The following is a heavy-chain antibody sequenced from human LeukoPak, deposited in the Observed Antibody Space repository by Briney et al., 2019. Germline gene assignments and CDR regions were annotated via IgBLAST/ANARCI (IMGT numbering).Heavy chain of an antibody. D-gene: IGHD1-26*01. CDR2: IKSKTDGGIT. V-gene: IGHV3-15*01. Sequence: PGGSLRLSCAASGFTFSNALMSWVRQAPGKGLEWVGRIKSKTDGGITDYAAPVKGRFTISRDDSKNTLYLQMNSLKTEDTAVYYCTTSIVGATRVFDYWGQGTLVPVSS. J-gene: IGHJ4*02. CDR3: TTSIVGATRVFDY. CDR1: GFTFSNAL.